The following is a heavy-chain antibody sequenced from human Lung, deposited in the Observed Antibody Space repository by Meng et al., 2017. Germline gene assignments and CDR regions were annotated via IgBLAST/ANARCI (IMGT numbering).Heavy chain of an antibody. CDR3: ARGTPGRSYANY. V-gene: IGHV1-18*01. Sequence: QVHPVQAGPEVKKPWGSVKVSCKASDYTFTGYGVSWVRQAPGQGLEWMAWLGAHDGDTSFGPKFQGRVTVTADRPTATAYMELRSLRLDDTAVYYCARGTPGRSYANYWGPGTLVTVSS. J-gene: IGHJ4*02. CDR2: LGAHDGDT. CDR1: DYTFTGYG. D-gene: IGHD1-26*01.